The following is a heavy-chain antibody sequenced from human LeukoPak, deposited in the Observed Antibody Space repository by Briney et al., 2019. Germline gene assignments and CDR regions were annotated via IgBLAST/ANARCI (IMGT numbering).Heavy chain of an antibody. Sequence: PAGSLRLSCAASGFTLSNHWMTWVRQVPGRGPEWVANVNRDGSETYYLDSVKGRFTISKDNAKNSLYLQMNSLRAEDTALYHCARNNGMNVWGQGTTVIVSS. V-gene: IGHV3-7*03. J-gene: IGHJ6*02. CDR1: GFTLSNHW. CDR2: VNRDGSET. CDR3: ARNNGMNV.